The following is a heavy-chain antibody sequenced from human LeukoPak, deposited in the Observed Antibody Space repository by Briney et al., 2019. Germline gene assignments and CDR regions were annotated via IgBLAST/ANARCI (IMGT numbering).Heavy chain of an antibody. V-gene: IGHV4-34*01. J-gene: IGHJ3*02. Sequence: SETLSLTCAVYGGSFSGYYWSWIRQPPGKGLEWIGEINHSGSTNYNPSLKSRVTISVDTSKNQFSLKLSSVTAADTAVYYCARGGDCGGDCYGLNDAFDIWGQGTMVTVSS. D-gene: IGHD2-21*02. CDR3: ARGGDCGGDCYGLNDAFDI. CDR1: GGSFSGYY. CDR2: INHSGST.